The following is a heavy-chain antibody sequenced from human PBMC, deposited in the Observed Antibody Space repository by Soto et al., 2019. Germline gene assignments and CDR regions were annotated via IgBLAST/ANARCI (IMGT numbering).Heavy chain of an antibody. V-gene: IGHV1-69*01. Sequence: QVQLVQSGAEVKKPGSSVKVSCKASGGTFSSYAISWVRQAPGQGLEWMGGIIPIFGTADYAQKFQGRVTITADESTSTAYMELSSLRSEDTAVYYCARVRVTAASYYYYGMDVWGQGTTVTVSS. CDR1: GGTFSSYA. J-gene: IGHJ6*02. CDR3: ARVRVTAASYYYYGMDV. D-gene: IGHD2-21*02. CDR2: IIPIFGTA.